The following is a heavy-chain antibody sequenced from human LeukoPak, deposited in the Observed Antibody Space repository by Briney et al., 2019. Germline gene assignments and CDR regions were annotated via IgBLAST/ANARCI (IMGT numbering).Heavy chain of an antibody. J-gene: IGHJ3*02. CDR3: ARDQGGNLPWAAFDI. Sequence: PGGSLRLSCAASGFTFSSYEMNWVRQAPGKGLEWVSYISSSGSTIYYADSMKGRFTISRDNAKNSLYLQMNSLRAEDTAAYYCARDQGGNLPWAAFDIWGQGTMVTVSS. CDR1: GFTFSSYE. CDR2: ISSSGSTI. D-gene: IGHD4-23*01. V-gene: IGHV3-48*03.